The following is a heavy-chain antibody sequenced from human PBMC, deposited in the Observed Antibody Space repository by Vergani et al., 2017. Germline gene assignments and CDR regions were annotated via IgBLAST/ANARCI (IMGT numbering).Heavy chain of an antibody. D-gene: IGHD3-22*01. CDR1: GFTVSSNY. Sequence: VQLVESGGGVVQPGGSLRLSCAASGFTVSSNYMSWVRQAPGKGLEWVSVIYSGGSTYYADSVKGRFTISRDNSKNTLYLQMNSLRAEDTAVYYCARSYYYDSSGYYAGAFDIWGQGTMVTVSS. V-gene: IGHV3-53*01. J-gene: IGHJ3*02. CDR2: IYSGGST. CDR3: ARSYYYDSSGYYAGAFDI.